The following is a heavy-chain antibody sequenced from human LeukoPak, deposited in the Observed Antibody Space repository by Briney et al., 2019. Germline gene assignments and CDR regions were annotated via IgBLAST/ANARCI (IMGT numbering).Heavy chain of an antibody. D-gene: IGHD3-22*01. CDR2: ISYDGGNK. CDR3: ARDDYYDRAFDY. CDR1: GFTFSSYA. Sequence: GGSLRLSCAASGFTFSSYAMHWVRQAPGKGLEWVAVISYDGGNKYYADSVKGRFTISRDNSKNTLYLQMNSLRAEDTAVYYCARDDYYDRAFDYWGQGTLVTVSS. V-gene: IGHV3-30*07. J-gene: IGHJ4*02.